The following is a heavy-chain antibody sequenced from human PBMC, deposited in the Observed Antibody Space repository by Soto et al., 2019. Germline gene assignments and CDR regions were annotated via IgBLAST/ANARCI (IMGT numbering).Heavy chain of an antibody. V-gene: IGHV4-4*02. CDR1: GGSISNSNW. CDR2: IYHTGST. D-gene: IGHD1-26*01. Sequence: QVQLQESGPGLVKPSGTLSLTCGVFGGSISNSNWWTWVRQPPGKGLEWIGEIYHTGSTNYNSSLMSRVTISLDKPNTQFSLRLTSVTAADTAVYICAHRPIVGAAIWGQGTLVTVSS. J-gene: IGHJ4*02. CDR3: AHRPIVGAAI.